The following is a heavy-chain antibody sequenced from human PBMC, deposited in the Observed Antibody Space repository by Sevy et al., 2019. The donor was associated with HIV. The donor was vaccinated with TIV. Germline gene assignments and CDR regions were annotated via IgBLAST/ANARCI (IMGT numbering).Heavy chain of an antibody. CDR3: AKDRENLRGYSWRCNY. D-gene: IGHD5-18*01. V-gene: IGHV3-23*01. J-gene: IGHJ4*02. CDR1: GFTFSSYA. CDR2: ISGSGGGT. Sequence: GGSLRLSCAASGFTFSSYAMSWVRQAPGKGLEWVSAISGSGGGTYYADCVKGRFTISRDNSKNTLYLQMNSLRAEDTAVYYCAKDRENLRGYSWRCNYWGQGTLVTVSS.